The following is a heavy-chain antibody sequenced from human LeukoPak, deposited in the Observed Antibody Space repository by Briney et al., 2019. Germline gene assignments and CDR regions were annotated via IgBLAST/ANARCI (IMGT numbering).Heavy chain of an antibody. D-gene: IGHD4-17*01. CDR2: MNPNSGNT. V-gene: IGHV1-8*01. CDR3: ARGLLYGDYSGY. Sequence: ASVKVSCKASGYTFTSYDINWVRQATGPGLEWMGWMNPNSGNTGYAQKFQGRVTMTRNTSISTAYMELSSLRSEDTAVYYCARGLLYGDYSGYWGQGTLVTVSS. CDR1: GYTFTSYD. J-gene: IGHJ4*02.